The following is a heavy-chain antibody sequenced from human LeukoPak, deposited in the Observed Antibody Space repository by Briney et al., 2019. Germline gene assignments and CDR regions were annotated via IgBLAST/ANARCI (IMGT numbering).Heavy chain of an antibody. CDR2: IIPIFGTA. Sequence: SMKVSCKASGGTFSSYAISWVRQAPGQGLEWMGGIIPIFGTANYAQKFQGRVTITADESTSTAYMGLSSLRSEDTAVYYCARDRSRYSSGDYYYGMDVWGQGTTVTVSS. J-gene: IGHJ6*02. CDR1: GGTFSSYA. D-gene: IGHD6-19*01. CDR3: ARDRSRYSSGDYYYGMDV. V-gene: IGHV1-69*13.